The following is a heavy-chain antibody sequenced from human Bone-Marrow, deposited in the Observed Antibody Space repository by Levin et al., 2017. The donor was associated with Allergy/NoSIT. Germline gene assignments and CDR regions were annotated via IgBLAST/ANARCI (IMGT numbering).Heavy chain of an antibody. CDR2: ITDSSGTI. CDR3: AISNALRAFDF. D-gene: IGHD2-8*01. Sequence: ETLSLTCATSGFTFSSYTMNWVRQAPGKGLEWVSIITDSSGTIYYADSVRGRFTISRDNSKSALYLQMNSLRVEDTAIYYCAISNALRAFDFWGQGTVVTVSS. V-gene: IGHV3-23*01. CDR1: GFTFSSYT. J-gene: IGHJ3*01.